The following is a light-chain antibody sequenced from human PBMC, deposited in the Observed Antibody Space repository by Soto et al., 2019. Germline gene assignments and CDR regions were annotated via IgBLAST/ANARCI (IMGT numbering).Light chain of an antibody. CDR3: RSYTSTNTRV. V-gene: IGLV2-14*01. CDR1: NSDVGGYNY. J-gene: IGLJ1*01. Sequence: QSALTQPASVSGSPGQSITISCTGTNSDVGGYNYVSWYQQHPGTVPKLIIFEVSNRPSGVSHCFSGSKSGNTASLTISGLQAEDEADYYCRSYTSTNTRVFGTGTKLTVL. CDR2: EVS.